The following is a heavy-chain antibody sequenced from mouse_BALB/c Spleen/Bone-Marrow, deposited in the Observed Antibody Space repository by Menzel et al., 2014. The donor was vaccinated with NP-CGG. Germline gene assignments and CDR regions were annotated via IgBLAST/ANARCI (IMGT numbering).Heavy chain of an antibody. Sequence: SGAELVKPGTSVKLSCKASGYNFTSYWINWVKLRPGQGLEWIGDIYPGSGSTNYNEKFKSKATLTVGTSSSTAYMQLSSLASEDSALYYCARFSQLGLLAYWGQGTLVTVSA. D-gene: IGHD3-1*01. CDR3: ARFSQLGLLAY. CDR1: GYNFTSYW. J-gene: IGHJ3*01. V-gene: IGHV1-55*01. CDR2: IYPGSGST.